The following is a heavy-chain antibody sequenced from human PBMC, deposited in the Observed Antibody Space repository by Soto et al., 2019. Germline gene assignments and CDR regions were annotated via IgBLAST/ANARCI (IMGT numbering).Heavy chain of an antibody. J-gene: IGHJ3*02. D-gene: IGHD3-22*01. CDR1: GGSISSGDYY. Sequence: SETLSLTCTVSGGSISSGDYYWSWIRQPPGKGLEWIGYIYHSGSTYYNPSLKSRVTISVDRSKNQFSLKLSSVTAADTAVYYCARFYRYYYDSSGYNRFDAFDIWGQGTMVTVSS. V-gene: IGHV4-30-2*01. CDR3: ARFYRYYYDSSGYNRFDAFDI. CDR2: IYHSGST.